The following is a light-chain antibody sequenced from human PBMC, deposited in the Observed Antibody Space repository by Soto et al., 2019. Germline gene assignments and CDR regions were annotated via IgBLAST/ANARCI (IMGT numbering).Light chain of an antibody. V-gene: IGKV3-11*01. J-gene: IGKJ1*01. Sequence: EIVLTQSPATLSLSPGERATLSCRASQSVSIYVAWYQQKPGQAPRLLIYDASNRATGIPARFSGSGSGTDFTLTISSLEPEDFAVYYCQQRSITWTF. CDR1: QSVSIY. CDR2: DAS. CDR3: QQRSITWT.